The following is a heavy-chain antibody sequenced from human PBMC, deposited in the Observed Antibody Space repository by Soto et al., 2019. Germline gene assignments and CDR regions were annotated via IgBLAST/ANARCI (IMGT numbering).Heavy chain of an antibody. CDR3: ARVTPSSKLEVGYNWFDP. V-gene: IGHV4-59*01. Sequence: PSQTLSLTCTVSGGSISSYYWSWIRQPPGKGLEWIGYIYYSGSTNYNPSLKSRVTISVDTSKNQFSLKLSSVTAADTAVYYCARVTPSSKLEVGYNWFDPWGQG. J-gene: IGHJ5*02. CDR2: IYYSGST. D-gene: IGHD1-1*01. CDR1: GGSISSYY.